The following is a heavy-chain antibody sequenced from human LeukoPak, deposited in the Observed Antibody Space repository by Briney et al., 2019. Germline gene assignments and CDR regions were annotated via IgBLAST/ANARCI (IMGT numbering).Heavy chain of an antibody. V-gene: IGHV3-30-3*01. Sequence: GGSLRLSCAASGFTFSSYAMHWVRQAPGKGLEWVAVISYDGSNKYYADSVKGRFTISRDNAKNSLYLQMNSLRAEDTAVYYCARIFTGMAFDIWGQGTMVTVSS. CDR1: GFTFSSYA. CDR2: ISYDGSNK. J-gene: IGHJ3*02. CDR3: ARIFTGMAFDI. D-gene: IGHD3-3*01.